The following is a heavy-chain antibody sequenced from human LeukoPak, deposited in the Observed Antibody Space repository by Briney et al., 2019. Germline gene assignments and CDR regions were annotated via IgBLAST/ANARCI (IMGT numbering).Heavy chain of an antibody. CDR1: GFTFSNYW. D-gene: IGHD4-17*01. V-gene: IGHV3-33*08. CDR3: ARGDGDYGDYYFDY. Sequence: GGSLRLSCAASGFTFSNYWMNWVRQAPGKGLEWVAVVWYDGTRKYYADSVKGRFIISKDDSRDTLYLQMSSLRADDTAVYYRARGDGDYGDYYFDYWGQGVLVTVSS. CDR2: VWYDGTRK. J-gene: IGHJ4*02.